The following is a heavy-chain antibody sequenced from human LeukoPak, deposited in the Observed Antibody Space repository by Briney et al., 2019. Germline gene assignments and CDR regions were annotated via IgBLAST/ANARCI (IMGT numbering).Heavy chain of an antibody. D-gene: IGHD3-10*01. CDR1: GGSFSGYY. CDR2: INHSGST. J-gene: IGHJ4*02. CDR3: ARGYLYDPWFGELFDY. Sequence: SETLSLTCAVYGGSFSGYYWSWIRQPPGKGLEWIGEINHSGSTNYNPSLKSRVTISVDTSKNQFSLKLSSVTAADTAVYYCARGYLYDPWFGELFDYWGQGTLVTVSS. V-gene: IGHV4-34*01.